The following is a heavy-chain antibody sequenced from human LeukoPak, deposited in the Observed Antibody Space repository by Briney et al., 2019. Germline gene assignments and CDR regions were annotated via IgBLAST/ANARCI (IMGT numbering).Heavy chain of an antibody. D-gene: IGHD3-3*01. CDR2: IWYDGSNK. CDR3: ARGRYDFWSGQIEYYLDY. V-gene: IGHV3-33*01. Sequence: GGSLRLSCAASGFTFSSYGMHWVRQAPGNGLEWVAVIWYDGSNKYYADSVKGRFTISRDNSKNTLYLQMNSLRAEDTAVYYCARGRYDFWSGQIEYYLDYWGQGTLVTVSS. J-gene: IGHJ4*02. CDR1: GFTFSSYG.